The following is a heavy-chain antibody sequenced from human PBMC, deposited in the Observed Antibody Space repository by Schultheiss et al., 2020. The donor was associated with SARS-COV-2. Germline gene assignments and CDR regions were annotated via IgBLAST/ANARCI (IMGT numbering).Heavy chain of an antibody. D-gene: IGHD3-10*01. CDR2: IGTAGDT. CDR3: ARGGREDQRLVRDFYGLDV. V-gene: IGHV3-13*01. Sequence: GESLKISCAASGFTFSSYSMNWVRQATGKGLEWVSVIGTAGDTYYPGSVKGRFTISRENAKKSLYLQMNRLRAGDTAVYYCARGGREDQRLVRDFYGLDVWGQGTTVTVSS. CDR1: GFTFSSYS. J-gene: IGHJ6*02.